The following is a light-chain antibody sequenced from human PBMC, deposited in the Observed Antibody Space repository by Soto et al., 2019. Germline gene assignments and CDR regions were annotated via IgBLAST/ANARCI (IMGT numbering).Light chain of an antibody. CDR2: DVS. CDR1: SSDVGGYNY. V-gene: IGLV2-14*01. Sequence: QSVLPQPASVTGSPGQSITISCNGTSSDVGGYNYVSWYQQHPGKAPKLMIYDVSNRPSGVSNRFSGSKSGNTASLTISGLQAEDEADYYCSSYTSSSTTVFGGGTKVTVL. CDR3: SSYTSSSTTV. J-gene: IGLJ2*01.